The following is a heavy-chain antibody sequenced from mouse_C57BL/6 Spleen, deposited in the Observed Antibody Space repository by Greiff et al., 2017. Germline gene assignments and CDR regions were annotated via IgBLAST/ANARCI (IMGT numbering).Heavy chain of an antibody. D-gene: IGHD1-1*01. CDR1: GYTFTSYW. V-gene: IGHV1-64*01. CDR3: ARRVYGSSYGWYFDV. J-gene: IGHJ1*03. CDR2: IHPNSGST. Sequence: VQLQQPGAELVKPGASVKLSCKASGYTFTSYWMHWVKQRPGQGLEWIGMIHPNSGSTNYNEKFKSKATLTVDKSSSTAYMQLSSLTSEDSAVYYCARRVYGSSYGWYFDVWGTGTTVTVSS.